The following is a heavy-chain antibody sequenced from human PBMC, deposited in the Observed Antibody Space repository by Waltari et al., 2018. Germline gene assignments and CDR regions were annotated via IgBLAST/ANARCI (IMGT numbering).Heavy chain of an antibody. Sequence: QVQLVQSGAEVKKPGSSVKVSCKASGGTFSSYTISWVRQAPGQGLEWMGRIIPILGIANDAQKFQGRVTITADKSTSTAYMELSSLRSEDTAVYYCARDSYYGSGSQRDYWGQGTLVTVSS. J-gene: IGHJ4*02. CDR3: ARDSYYGSGSQRDY. D-gene: IGHD3-10*01. CDR2: IIPILGIA. V-gene: IGHV1-69*08. CDR1: GGTFSSYT.